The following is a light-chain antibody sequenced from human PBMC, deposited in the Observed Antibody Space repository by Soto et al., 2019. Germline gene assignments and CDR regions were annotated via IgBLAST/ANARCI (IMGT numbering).Light chain of an antibody. J-gene: IGKJ1*01. CDR2: DAS. Sequence: EIVLTQAPATLSLSPGERATLSCRASQSVSSYLAWYQQKPGQAPRLLIYDASNRATGIPARFSGSGSGTDFPLTISSLEPEDLALYYCQQRGNWPPTWTVGQGTKVEIK. V-gene: IGKV3-11*01. CDR1: QSVSSY. CDR3: QQRGNWPPTWT.